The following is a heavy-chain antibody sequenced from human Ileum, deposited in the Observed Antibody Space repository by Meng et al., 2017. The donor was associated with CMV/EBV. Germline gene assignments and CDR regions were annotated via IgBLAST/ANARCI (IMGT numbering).Heavy chain of an antibody. V-gene: IGHV3-23*01. J-gene: IGHJ4*02. D-gene: IGHD6-6*01. Sequence: GESVKISCAASGFTFDDYGMSWVRQAPGKGLEWVSGITSSGDTYYADSVKGRFTISRDNSKNTVYLQLNGLRAEDTAVYYCSSGRPGEFDYWAQGTLVTVSS. CDR1: GFTFDDYG. CDR2: ITSSGDT. CDR3: SSGRPGEFDY.